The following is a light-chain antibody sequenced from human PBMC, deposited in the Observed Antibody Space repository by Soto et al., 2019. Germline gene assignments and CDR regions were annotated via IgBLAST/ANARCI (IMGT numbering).Light chain of an antibody. CDR3: QQYDGSSWT. J-gene: IGKJ1*01. CDR1: QSVSSSY. V-gene: IGKV3-20*01. CDR2: GAS. Sequence: EIVLTQSPGTLSLSPGERATLSCRASQSVSSSYLAWYQQKPGQAPRLLIYGASNRATGIPDRFRGSGSGTDFTLMISSLEPEDFAVYYCQQYDGSSWTFGQGTKVEIK.